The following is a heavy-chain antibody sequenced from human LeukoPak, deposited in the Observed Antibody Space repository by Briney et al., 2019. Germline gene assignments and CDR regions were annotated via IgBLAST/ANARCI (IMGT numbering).Heavy chain of an antibody. V-gene: IGHV3-48*04. CDR2: ISSSSSTI. J-gene: IGHJ4*02. CDR3: ARGAPFDYYGSGSYSDFDY. D-gene: IGHD3-10*01. Sequence: PGGSLRLSCAASGFTFSSYSMNWVRQAPGKGLEWVSYISSSSSTIYYADSVKGRFTISRDNAKNSLYLQMNSLRAEDTAVYYCARGAPFDYYGSGSYSDFDYWGQGTLVTVSS. CDR1: GFTFSSYS.